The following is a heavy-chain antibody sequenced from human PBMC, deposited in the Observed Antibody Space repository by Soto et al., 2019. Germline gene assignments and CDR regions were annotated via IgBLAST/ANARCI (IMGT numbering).Heavy chain of an antibody. D-gene: IGHD2-15*01. CDR1: GFIFKEYD. CDR3: ARWGCSGSECNLNQRSFDL. CDR2: IWYDGSNK. J-gene: IGHJ4*02. Sequence: GGYLRLNCAATGFIFKEYDMHWVSQAPRKGLEWVAVIWYDGSNKYYADSVKGRFTFSRDNSKNTMSLQMNSLRVEDTAVYYCARWGCSGSECNLNQRSFDLWGQGTLVTVSS. V-gene: IGHV3-33*03.